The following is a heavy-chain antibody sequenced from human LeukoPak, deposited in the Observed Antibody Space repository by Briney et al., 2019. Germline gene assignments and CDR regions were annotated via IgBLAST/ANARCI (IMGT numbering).Heavy chain of an antibody. Sequence: GGSLRLSCAASGFAFSSYSMNWVRQAPGKGLEWVSSISSSSSYIYYADSVKGRFTISRDNAKNSLYLQMNSLRAEDTAVYYCARLRCSSTSCYFDYWGQGTLVTVSS. V-gene: IGHV3-21*01. CDR3: ARLRCSSTSCYFDY. CDR2: ISSSSSYI. D-gene: IGHD2-2*01. CDR1: GFAFSSYS. J-gene: IGHJ4*02.